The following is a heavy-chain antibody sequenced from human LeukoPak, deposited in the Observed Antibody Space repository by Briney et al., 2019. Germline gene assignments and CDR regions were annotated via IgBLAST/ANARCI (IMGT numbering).Heavy chain of an antibody. D-gene: IGHD5-18*01. Sequence: SETLSHTCTVSGGSISSYYWSWIRQPAGKGLEWIGRIYTSGSTNYNPSLKSRVTMSVDTSKNQFSLKLSSVTAADTAVYYCARSGTAMVTKGAAFDPWGQGTLVTVSS. CDR2: IYTSGST. CDR1: GGSISSYY. J-gene: IGHJ5*02. CDR3: ARSGTAMVTKGAAFDP. V-gene: IGHV4-4*07.